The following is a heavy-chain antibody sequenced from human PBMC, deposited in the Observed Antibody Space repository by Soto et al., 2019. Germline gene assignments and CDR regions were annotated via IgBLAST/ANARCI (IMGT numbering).Heavy chain of an antibody. CDR1: GFTFNTFA. J-gene: IGHJ1*01. CDR2: ISATGAVT. D-gene: IGHD6-19*01. V-gene: IGHV3-23*01. CDR3: AKMGRTGWLRLLIAS. Sequence: MRLSCGASGFTFNTFAMTWVRQAPGKGLEWVSSISATGAVTSDADAVKGRFSTSRDNSNKTLFLHMTDLRADDTAVYYCAKMGRTGWLRLLIASWGQGSLVIVSS.